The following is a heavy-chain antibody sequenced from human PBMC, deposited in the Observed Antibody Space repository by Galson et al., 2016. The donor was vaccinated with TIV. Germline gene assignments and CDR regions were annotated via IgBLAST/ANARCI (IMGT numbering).Heavy chain of an antibody. CDR3: ARTLTSYYFDY. CDR2: ISYDGSN. V-gene: IGHV3-30-3*01. J-gene: IGHJ4*02. Sequence: SLRLSCAASGFTFSSYPMNWVRQAPGKGLEWVAVISYDGSNNADSVKGRFTISRDKSKNTLYLQMNSLRAEDTAVYYCARTLTSYYFDYWGQGTPVIVSS. CDR1: GFTFSSYP. D-gene: IGHD1-14*01.